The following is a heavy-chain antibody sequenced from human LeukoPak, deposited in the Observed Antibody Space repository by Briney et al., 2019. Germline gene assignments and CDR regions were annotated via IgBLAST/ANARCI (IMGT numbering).Heavy chain of an antibody. CDR2: ISGSGGST. J-gene: IGHJ6*03. CDR3: AKYTKVGRYYGSGSYSYYYYMDV. D-gene: IGHD3-10*01. Sequence: GALRLSCAASGFTFSSYAMSWVRQAPGKGLEWVSAISGSGGSTYYADSVKGRFTISRDNSKNTLYLQMNSLRAEDTAVYYCAKYTKVGRYYGSGSYSYYYYMDVWGKGTTVTVSS. V-gene: IGHV3-23*01. CDR1: GFTFSSYA.